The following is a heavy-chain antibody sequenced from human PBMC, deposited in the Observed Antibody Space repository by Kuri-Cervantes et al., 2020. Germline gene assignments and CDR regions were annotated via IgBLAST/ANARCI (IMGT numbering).Heavy chain of an antibody. CDR3: ARQFYGSGPFDP. CDR1: GGTFSSYA. V-gene: IGHV1-69*13. CDR2: IVPIFVTA. Sequence: SVKVSCKASGGTFSSYAISWVRQAPGHGLEWMGGIVPIFVTANYAQKFQGRVTITADESTSTAYMELCSLRSEDTAVYYCARQFYGSGPFDPWGQGTLVTVSS. J-gene: IGHJ5*02. D-gene: IGHD3-10*01.